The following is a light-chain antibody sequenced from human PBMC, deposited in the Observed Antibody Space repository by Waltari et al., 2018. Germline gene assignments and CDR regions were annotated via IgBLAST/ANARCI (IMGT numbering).Light chain of an antibody. V-gene: IGKV3-11*01. CDR3: QQRSNWPRT. J-gene: IGKJ1*01. CDR1: QSVSNY. Sequence: EIVLTQSPDTLSLSPGERATPPCRASQSVSNYLAWYQQKPGQAPRLLIYSASYRATGVPARFSGSGSGTDFTLTISSLEPEDFAVYYCQQRSNWPRTFGQGTKVEIK. CDR2: SAS.